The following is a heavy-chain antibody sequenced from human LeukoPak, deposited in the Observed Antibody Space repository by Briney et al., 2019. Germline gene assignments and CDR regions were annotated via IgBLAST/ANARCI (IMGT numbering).Heavy chain of an antibody. V-gene: IGHV1-18*01. Sequence: GASVKVSCKASGGTFSSYAISWVRQAPGQGLEWMGWISAYNGNTNYAQKLQGRVTMTTDTSTSTAYMELRSLRSDDTAVYYCARDEVSGSYYSDYWGQGTLVTVSS. J-gene: IGHJ4*02. D-gene: IGHD1-26*01. CDR3: ARDEVSGSYYSDY. CDR2: ISAYNGNT. CDR1: GGTFSSYA.